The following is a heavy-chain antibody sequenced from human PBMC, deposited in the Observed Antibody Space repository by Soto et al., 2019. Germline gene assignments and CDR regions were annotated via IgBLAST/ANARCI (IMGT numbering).Heavy chain of an antibody. V-gene: IGHV3-15*01. J-gene: IGHJ4*02. CDR2: IKSKTDGGTT. Sequence: EVQLEESGGGLVKPGGSLRVSCAASGLTFNNAWMSWVRQAPGKGLEWVGRIKSKTDGGTTDYGAPVKGRFTISRDDSKNTLYLQMSSLKTEDTAVYYCTTDGPYLLRSLGWSYYFDYWGQGTMVTVSS. CDR1: GLTFNNAW. CDR3: TTDGPYLLRSLGWSYYFDY. D-gene: IGHD3-3*01.